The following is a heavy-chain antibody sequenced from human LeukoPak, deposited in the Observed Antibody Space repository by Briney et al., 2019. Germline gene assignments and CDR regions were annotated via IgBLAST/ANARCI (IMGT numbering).Heavy chain of an antibody. CDR1: GFTFSNYA. CDR2: ITGSGGNT. V-gene: IGHV3-23*01. CDR3: AKPYSSGWTEYFQH. J-gene: IGHJ1*01. Sequence: GGSLRLSCAASGFTFSNYAMSWVRQAPGKGLEWVSAITGSGGNTYYADSVKGRFTISRDNSKNTVFLQMNSLRAEDTAVYYCAKPYSSGWTEYFQHWGQGTLVTVSS. D-gene: IGHD6-19*01.